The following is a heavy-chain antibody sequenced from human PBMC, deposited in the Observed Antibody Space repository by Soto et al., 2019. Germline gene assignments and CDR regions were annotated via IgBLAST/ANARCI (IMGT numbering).Heavy chain of an antibody. J-gene: IGHJ5*02. CDR3: ARVPDR. Sequence: SETLSLTCAVSGGSVSSSNWWSWVRQPPGKGLEWIGEIYQSGRTNYNPSLKSRVTISVDHSKNQFSLNLKSLTAADTAVYYCARVPDRWGQGTLVTVSS. D-gene: IGHD2-2*01. CDR1: GGSVSSSNW. CDR2: IYQSGRT. V-gene: IGHV4-4*02.